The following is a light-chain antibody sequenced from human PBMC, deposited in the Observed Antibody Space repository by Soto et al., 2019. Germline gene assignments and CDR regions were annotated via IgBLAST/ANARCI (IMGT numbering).Light chain of an antibody. CDR3: QQYNSYSYT. J-gene: IGKJ2*01. V-gene: IGKV1-5*03. CDR1: QSISSY. Sequence: DIQMTQSPSTLSASVGDRVTIACRASQSISSYLAWYQQKPGKAPKLLIYKASNLASGVPSRFPGGGSGTDFTLTINSLQPDDSATYFCQQYNSYSYTFGQGTNLEIK. CDR2: KAS.